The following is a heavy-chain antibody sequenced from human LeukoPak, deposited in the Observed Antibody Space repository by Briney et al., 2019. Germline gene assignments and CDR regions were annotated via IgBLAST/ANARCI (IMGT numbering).Heavy chain of an antibody. Sequence: GGSLRLSCAASGFIFSYYSMNWVRQAPGKGLEWVSSISSSSSYIYYADSVKGRFTVSRDNAKNSLYPQMNSLRAEDTAVYYCAGSTVYGMDVWGQGTTVTVSS. CDR3: AGSTVYGMDV. CDR2: ISSSSSYI. D-gene: IGHD2-2*01. J-gene: IGHJ6*02. CDR1: GFIFSYYS. V-gene: IGHV3-21*01.